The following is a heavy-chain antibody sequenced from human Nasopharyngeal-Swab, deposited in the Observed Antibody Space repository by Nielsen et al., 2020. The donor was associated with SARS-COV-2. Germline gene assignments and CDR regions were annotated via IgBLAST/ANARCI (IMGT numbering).Heavy chain of an antibody. V-gene: IGHV3-23*01. CDR2: ISGSGSST. D-gene: IGHD6-13*01. CDR1: GFTFSSYA. Sequence: GESLKISCAASGFTFSSYAMSWVRQAPGKGLEWVPTISGSGSSTYYADSVKCRFTISRDNSKNTLYLQMNRLRAEDTAVYYCAKGDSAAGSSSDYWGQGTLVTVSS. CDR3: AKGDSAAGSSSDY. J-gene: IGHJ4*02.